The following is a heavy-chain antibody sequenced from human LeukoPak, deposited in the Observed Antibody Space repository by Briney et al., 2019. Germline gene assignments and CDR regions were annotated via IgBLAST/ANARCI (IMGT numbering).Heavy chain of an antibody. J-gene: IGHJ4*02. CDR3: ATGLLGH. D-gene: IGHD1-26*01. CDR1: GFTLSDYT. V-gene: IGHV3-15*01. Sequence: PGGSLRLSCVASGFTLSDYTMSWVRQAPGKGLEWVGRIKSKTDGGTTDYAAPVKGRFTISRDDSKNTLYLQMNSLKTEDTAVYYCATGLLGHWGQGTLVTVSS. CDR2: IKSKTDGGTT.